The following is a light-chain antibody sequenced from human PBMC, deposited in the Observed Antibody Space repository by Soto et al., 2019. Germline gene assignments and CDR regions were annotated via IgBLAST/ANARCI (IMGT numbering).Light chain of an antibody. Sequence: RQSAAAVSWSPGVRATLSCRASENVSSNLAWYQQKPGQAPRLLIYGASTRATGIPARFSGSGSRTEFTLTISGLQSEDFAVYYCQEYNNWPWTFGQGTKVDIK. CDR2: GAS. CDR3: QEYNNWPWT. J-gene: IGKJ1*01. V-gene: IGKV3-15*01. CDR1: ENVSSN.